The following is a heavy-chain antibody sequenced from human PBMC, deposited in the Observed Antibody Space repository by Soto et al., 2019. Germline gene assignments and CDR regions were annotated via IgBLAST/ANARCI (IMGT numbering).Heavy chain of an antibody. CDR1: GFTFNIYG. Sequence: LRLSCAASGFTFNIYGMHWVRQAPDKGLEWVALISYDGSNQYYADSVKGRFTISRDNSKNTLFLQMDSLRADDTAVYYCAKDQASGQGSFDSWGQGTLVTAPQ. CDR2: ISYDGSNQ. V-gene: IGHV3-30*18. CDR3: AKDQASGQGSFDS. J-gene: IGHJ4*02.